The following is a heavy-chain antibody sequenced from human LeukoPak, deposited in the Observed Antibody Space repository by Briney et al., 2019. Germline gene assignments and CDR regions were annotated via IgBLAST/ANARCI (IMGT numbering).Heavy chain of an antibody. V-gene: IGHV4-4*07. CDR3: AKDTLVLHHDAFDL. CDR1: GGSISSYY. J-gene: IGHJ3*01. CDR2: LHTSGST. D-gene: IGHD4/OR15-4a*01. Sequence: PSETLSLTCPVSGGSISSYYWSWIRQAAGKGLEWIGCLHTSGSTNYNPSLKSRVTISLDRSRNQFSLKLRSVPAADTAVYFCAKDTLVLHHDAFDLWGQGKMVIVSS.